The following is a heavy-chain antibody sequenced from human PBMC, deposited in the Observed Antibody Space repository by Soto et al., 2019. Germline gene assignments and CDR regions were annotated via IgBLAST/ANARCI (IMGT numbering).Heavy chain of an antibody. V-gene: IGHV1-3*01. D-gene: IGHD4-17*01. CDR2: INAGNGNT. Sequence: ASVKVSCKASGYTFTSYAMHWVRQAPGQRLEWIGWINAGNGNTKYSQKFQGRVTITRDTSASTAYMELSSLRSEDTAVYYCAREKYGDYVLRYYYYMDVWGKGTTVTVSS. J-gene: IGHJ6*03. CDR3: AREKYGDYVLRYYYYMDV. CDR1: GYTFTSYA.